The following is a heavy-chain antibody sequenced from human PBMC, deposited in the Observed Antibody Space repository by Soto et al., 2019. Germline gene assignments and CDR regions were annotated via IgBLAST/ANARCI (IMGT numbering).Heavy chain of an antibody. V-gene: IGHV1-18*04. D-gene: IGHD3-9*01. CDR3: ARGLYDILTGHPLYYYYGMDV. J-gene: IGHJ6*02. CDR1: GYTFTSYG. CDR2: ISAYNGNT. Sequence: ASVEVSCKASGYTFTSYGISWVRQAPGQGLEWMGWISAYNGNTNYAQKLQGRVTMTTDTSTSTAYMELRSLRSDDTAVYYCARGLYDILTGHPLYYYYGMDVWGQGTTVTVSS.